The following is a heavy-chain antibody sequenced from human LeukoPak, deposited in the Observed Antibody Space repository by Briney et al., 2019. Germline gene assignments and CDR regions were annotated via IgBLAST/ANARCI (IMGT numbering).Heavy chain of an antibody. V-gene: IGHV3-23*01. D-gene: IGHD3-3*01. CDR3: RAQRSGYPHLDY. CDR1: GFTFSDYA. Sequence: GGSLRLSCAASGFTFSDYAMSWVCQVSGKGLECVSIITGSGARTYYADSVKGRFTISRDNSKNTLYLQMNSLRVDDSAAYFCRAQRSGYPHLDYWGQGTQVTVSS. J-gene: IGHJ4*02. CDR2: ITGSGART.